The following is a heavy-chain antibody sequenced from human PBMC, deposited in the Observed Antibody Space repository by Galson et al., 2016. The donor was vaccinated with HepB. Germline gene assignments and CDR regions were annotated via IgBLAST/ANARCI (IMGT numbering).Heavy chain of an antibody. CDR3: ALGQGFLADS. V-gene: IGHV3-7*05. J-gene: IGHJ4*02. Sequence: SLRLSCAASGFTFSSYWMNWVRQAPGKGLEWVAIIKQDGSAKYYVDSLKGRFTISRDNAKNLLYLQMSSLRPEDTAVYYCALGQGFLADSWGQGTLVTVPS. CDR2: IKQDGSAK. CDR1: GFTFSSYW.